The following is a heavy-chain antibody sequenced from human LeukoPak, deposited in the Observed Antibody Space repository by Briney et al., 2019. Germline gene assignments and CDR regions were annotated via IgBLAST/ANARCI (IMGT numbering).Heavy chain of an antibody. CDR3: ARRYCSGGSCYSALEY. J-gene: IGHJ4*02. CDR1: GGSISSYY. Sequence: PSETLSLTCTVSGGSISSYYWSWIRQPPGKGLXXXXXIHYSGSTNYNPSLKSRVTISVDTSKNQFSLNLSSVTAADTAVYYCARRYCSGGSCYSALEYWGQGTLVTVSS. D-gene: IGHD2-15*01. CDR2: IHYSGST. V-gene: IGHV4-59*01.